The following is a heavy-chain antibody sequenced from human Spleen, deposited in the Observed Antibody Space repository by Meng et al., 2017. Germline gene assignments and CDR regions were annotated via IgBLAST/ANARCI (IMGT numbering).Heavy chain of an antibody. J-gene: IGHJ3*02. Sequence: ASVKISCKASGYTFTGPYMHWVRQAPGQGLEWMGRMNPLSGDADFPQNFQGRVTMTRDTSITTAYMELSRLRSDDTAVDYCARDRNYDRSDYDYVVAFDIWGQGTRVTVSS. CDR2: MNPLSGDA. CDR1: GYTFTGPY. D-gene: IGHD3-22*01. CDR3: ARDRNYDRSDYDYVVAFDI. V-gene: IGHV1-2*06.